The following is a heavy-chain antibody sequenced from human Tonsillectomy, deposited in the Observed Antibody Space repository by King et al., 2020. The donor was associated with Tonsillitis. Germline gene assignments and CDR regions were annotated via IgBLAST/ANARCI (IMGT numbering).Heavy chain of an antibody. D-gene: IGHD3-22*01. J-gene: IGHJ3*02. CDR1: GFTVSSNY. CDR2: IYSGGST. Sequence: VQLVESGGGLIQPGGSLRLSCAASGFTVSSNYMSWVRQAPGKGLEWVSVIYSGGSTYYADSVKGRFTISRDNSKNTLYLQMNSLRAEDTAVYYCAREGTYYYDSSGYLDAFDIWGQGTMVTVSS. CDR3: AREGTYYYDSSGYLDAFDI. V-gene: IGHV3-53*01.